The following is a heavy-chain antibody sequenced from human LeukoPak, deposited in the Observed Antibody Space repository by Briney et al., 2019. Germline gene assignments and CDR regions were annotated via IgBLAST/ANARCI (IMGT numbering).Heavy chain of an antibody. Sequence: ASVKVSCKASGYTFTSKYMHWVRQAPGQGLEWMGVINPSGGSTSYAQKFQGRVTMTRDMSTSTVYMELSSLRSDDTAVYYCTRDQTPYYWGQGTLVTVSS. CDR3: TRDQTPYY. V-gene: IGHV1-46*03. CDR2: INPSGGST. J-gene: IGHJ4*02. CDR1: GYTFTSKY.